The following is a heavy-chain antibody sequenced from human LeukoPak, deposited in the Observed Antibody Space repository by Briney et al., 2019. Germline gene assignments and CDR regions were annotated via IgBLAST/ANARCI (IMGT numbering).Heavy chain of an antibody. CDR3: AREPTSGREPTSGRPLDY. CDR1: GGSFSGYY. CDR2: INHSGST. V-gene: IGHV4-34*01. D-gene: IGHD5-12*01. Sequence: SETLSLTCAVYGGSFSGYYWSWIRQPPGKGLEWNGEINHSGSTNYNPSLKSRVTISLDTSKNHFSLNLTSVTAADTAVYYCAREPTSGREPTSGRPLDYWGQGTLVTVSS. J-gene: IGHJ4*02.